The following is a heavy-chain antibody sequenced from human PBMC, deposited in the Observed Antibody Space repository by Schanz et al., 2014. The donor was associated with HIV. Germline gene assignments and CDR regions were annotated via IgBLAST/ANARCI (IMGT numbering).Heavy chain of an antibody. V-gene: IGHV3-33*01. D-gene: IGHD3-22*01. CDR2: IWYDGSNK. J-gene: IGHJ4*02. Sequence: QVQLVESGGGVVQPGRSLRLSCAASGFTFSSYGMHWVRQAPGKGLEWVAVIWYDGSNKYYADSVKGRFTISRDNSKNTLYLHMISLRAEDTTVYYGARLFVEYDYAISGSFYYWGQ. CDR3: ARLFVEYDYAISGSFYY. CDR1: GFTFSSYG.